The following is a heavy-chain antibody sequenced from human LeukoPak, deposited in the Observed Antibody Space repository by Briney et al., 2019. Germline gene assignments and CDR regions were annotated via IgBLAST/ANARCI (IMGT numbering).Heavy chain of an antibody. CDR3: AIPRGQYDSSGYYYH. CDR1: GGTFSSYA. V-gene: IGHV1-69*06. J-gene: IGHJ5*02. Sequence: SVKVSCKASGGTFSSYAISWVRQAPGQGLEWMGRIIPIFGTANYAQKFQGRVTVTADKSTSTAYMELSSLRSEDTAVYYCAIPRGQYDSSGYYYHWGQGTLVTVSS. D-gene: IGHD3-22*01. CDR2: IIPIFGTA.